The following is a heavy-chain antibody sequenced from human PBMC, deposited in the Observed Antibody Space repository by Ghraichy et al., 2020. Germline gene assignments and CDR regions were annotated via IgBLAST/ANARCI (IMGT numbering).Heavy chain of an antibody. V-gene: IGHV3-23*01. CDR2: ISGSGGST. Sequence: GESLNISCAASRFNFSNYAMTWVRQAPGKGLEWVSAISGSGGSTYYADSGKGGFTISRDNSKNTLYLQMNSLRAEDTAVYYCAKLFPRIVVVPAAGMDVWGQGTTVTVSS. CDR1: RFNFSNYA. J-gene: IGHJ6*02. D-gene: IGHD2-2*01. CDR3: AKLFPRIVVVPAAGMDV.